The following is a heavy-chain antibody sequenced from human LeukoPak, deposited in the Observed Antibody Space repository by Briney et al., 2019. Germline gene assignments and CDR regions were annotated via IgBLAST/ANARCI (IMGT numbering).Heavy chain of an antibody. J-gene: IGHJ4*02. Sequence: PXXXXXWVAVIWYDGSNKYYADSVKGRFTISRDNSKNTLYLQMNSLRAEDTAVYYCARAPTYQLLSEFFDYWGQGTLVTVSS. CDR3: ARAPTYQLLSEFFDY. V-gene: IGHV3-33*01. D-gene: IGHD2-2*01. CDR2: IWYDGSNK.